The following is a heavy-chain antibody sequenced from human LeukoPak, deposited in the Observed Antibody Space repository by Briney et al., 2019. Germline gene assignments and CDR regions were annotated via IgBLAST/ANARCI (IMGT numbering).Heavy chain of an antibody. CDR3: ARRLYCSGTNCQDFNWFDP. CDR2: MNPNSGNT. V-gene: IGHV1-8*01. J-gene: IGHJ5*02. CDR1: RYTFTSYD. Sequence: ASVKVSCKASRYTFTSYDINWVRQATGQGLEWMGWMNPNSGNTGYAQKFQGRVTMTRNTSISTAYMELSSLNSEDTAVYYCARRLYCSGTNCQDFNWFDPWGQGTLVTVSS. D-gene: IGHD2-2*01.